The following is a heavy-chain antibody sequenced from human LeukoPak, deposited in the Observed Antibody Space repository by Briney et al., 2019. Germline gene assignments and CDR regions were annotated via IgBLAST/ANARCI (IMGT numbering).Heavy chain of an antibody. CDR1: GGSFSGYY. J-gene: IGHJ4*02. Sequence: SETLSLTCAVYGGSFSGYYWSWIRQPPGKGLEWIGEINHSGSTNYNPSLKSRVTISVDTSKNQFSLKLSSVTAADTAVYYCARVDSSGSTDDYWGQGTLVTVSS. CDR3: ARVDSSGSTDDY. CDR2: INHSGST. D-gene: IGHD3-22*01. V-gene: IGHV4-34*01.